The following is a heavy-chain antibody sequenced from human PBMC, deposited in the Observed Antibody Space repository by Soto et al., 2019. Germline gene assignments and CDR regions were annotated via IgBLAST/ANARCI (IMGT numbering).Heavy chain of an antibody. Sequence: EVQLVESGGGLVQPGGSLRLSCAASGFTVSNNYMSWVRQAPGKGLEWVSVIYSGGSTYYSDSVKGRFTISRDNSKNTLYLHMNSRRAEDTAVYYCARGHRYSTGWYSFDCWGQGTLVTVSS. D-gene: IGHD6-19*01. J-gene: IGHJ4*02. CDR1: GFTVSNNY. CDR3: ARGHRYSTGWYSFDC. V-gene: IGHV3-66*01. CDR2: IYSGGST.